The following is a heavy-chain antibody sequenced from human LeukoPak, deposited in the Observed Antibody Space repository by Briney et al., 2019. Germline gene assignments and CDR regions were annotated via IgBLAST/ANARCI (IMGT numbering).Heavy chain of an antibody. CDR1: GYDFSGYT. CDR2: IRSSSDYI. V-gene: IGHV3-21*01. Sequence: AGGSLRLSCVASGYDFSGYTFTWVRQAPGKGLDWVSSIRSSSDYIFYADSVKGRFTISRDNAKNSLFLQMNSLRAEDTAVYYCVRNAAYPFYMDVWGKGTTVTVSS. D-gene: IGHD2-15*01. J-gene: IGHJ6*03. CDR3: VRNAAYPFYMDV.